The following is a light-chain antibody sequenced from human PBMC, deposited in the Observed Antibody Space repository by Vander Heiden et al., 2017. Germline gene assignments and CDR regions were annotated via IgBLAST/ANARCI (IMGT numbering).Light chain of an antibody. CDR2: WAS. Sequence: DCPALSGPRRATINPRSGPRALSSLNPKNYLAWYQQKPGQPPKLLIYWASTRESGVPDRFSGSGSGTDFTLTISSLQAEDVAVYYCQQDDSAPRTFGQGTKVEIK. CDR3: QQDDSAPRT. CDR1: PRALSSLNPKNY. V-gene: IGKV4-1*01. J-gene: IGKJ2*02.